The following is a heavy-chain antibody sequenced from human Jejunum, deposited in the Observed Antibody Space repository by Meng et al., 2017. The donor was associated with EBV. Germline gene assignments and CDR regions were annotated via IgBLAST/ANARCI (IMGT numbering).Heavy chain of an antibody. Sequence: QVQLQGSGPGPVKPSGPLSLTCAVSGDSIDSRNWWSWVRQSPERGLEWIGEIYYSGSTNYNPSLKSRVTILVDRSENHFSLHLSSVTAADTAVYYCVRGGDYCLVYWGQGTLVTVSS. V-gene: IGHV4-4*02. CDR1: GDSIDSRNW. D-gene: IGHD2-21*02. CDR2: IYYSGST. J-gene: IGHJ4*02. CDR3: VRGGDYCLVY.